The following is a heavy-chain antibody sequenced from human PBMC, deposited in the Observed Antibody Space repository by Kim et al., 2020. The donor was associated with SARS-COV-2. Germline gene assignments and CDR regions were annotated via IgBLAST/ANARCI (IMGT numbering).Heavy chain of an antibody. J-gene: IGHJ4*01. D-gene: IGHD3-22*01. Sequence: GGSLRLSCAASGFTFSSYGMHWVRQAPGKGLEWVAVISYDGSNKYYADSVKGRFTISRDNSKNTLYLQMNSLRDEDRAVYYCARDPYYYDSSGYGYFDY. CDR1: GFTFSSYG. V-gene: IGHV3-33*05. CDR2: ISYDGSNK. CDR3: ARDPYYYDSSGYGYFDY.